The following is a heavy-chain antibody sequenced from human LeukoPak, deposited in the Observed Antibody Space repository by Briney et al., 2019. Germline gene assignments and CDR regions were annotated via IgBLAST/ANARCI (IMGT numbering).Heavy chain of an antibody. V-gene: IGHV1-46*01. CDR3: ARVAAAGTPFYWFDP. D-gene: IGHD6-13*01. CDR1: GYTFTSYY. J-gene: IGHJ5*02. CDR2: INPSGGST. Sequence: ASVEVSCKASGYTFTSYYMHWVRQAPGRGLEWMGIINPSGGSTSYAQKFQGRVTMTRDTSTSTVYMELSSLRSEDTAVYYCARVAAAGTPFYWFDPWGQGTLVTVSS.